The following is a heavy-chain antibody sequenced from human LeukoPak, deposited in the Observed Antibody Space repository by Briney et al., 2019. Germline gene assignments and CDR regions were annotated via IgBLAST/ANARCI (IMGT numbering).Heavy chain of an antibody. CDR2: ISSSGSTI. CDR1: AFTHSSYD. Sequence: PGGSLSLSCAASAFTHSSYDMNWVRQAPGRGLEWVSYISSSGSTIYYADSVKGRFTISRDNAKNSLYLQMNSLRAEDTDVYYCVRDVTGSGWYWGQGTLVTVSS. CDR3: VRDVTGSGWY. D-gene: IGHD6-19*01. V-gene: IGHV3-48*03. J-gene: IGHJ4*02.